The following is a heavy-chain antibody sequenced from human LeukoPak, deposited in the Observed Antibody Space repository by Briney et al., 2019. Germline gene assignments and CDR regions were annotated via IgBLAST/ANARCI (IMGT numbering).Heavy chain of an antibody. CDR1: GFTFSIYA. Sequence: GGSLSLFCAASGFTFSIYAMSWVRQAPGKGLEWVSAISGSGGSTYYADSVKGRFTISRDNSKNTLYLQMNSLRAEDTAVYYCAKLYDFWSGYYLPQGFYYYYGMDVWGQGTTVTVSS. D-gene: IGHD3-3*01. CDR2: ISGSGGST. CDR3: AKLYDFWSGYYLPQGFYYYYGMDV. J-gene: IGHJ6*02. V-gene: IGHV3-23*01.